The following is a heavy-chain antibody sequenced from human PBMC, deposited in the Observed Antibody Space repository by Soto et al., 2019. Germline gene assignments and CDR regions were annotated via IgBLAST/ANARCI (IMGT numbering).Heavy chain of an antibody. V-gene: IGHV3-23*01. D-gene: IGHD3-16*01. CDR1: GIKFSNYA. Sequence: PGGSLRLSCAATGIKFSNYAMSWVRLAPGKGLEWVSLISATGGGTYYADSVKGRFTISRDNSHNTLYLQVHSLTAEDTAVYYCAKDRRAGGNSAFYFDFWGQGAQVTVSS. J-gene: IGHJ4*02. CDR3: AKDRRAGGNSAFYFDF. CDR2: ISATGGGT.